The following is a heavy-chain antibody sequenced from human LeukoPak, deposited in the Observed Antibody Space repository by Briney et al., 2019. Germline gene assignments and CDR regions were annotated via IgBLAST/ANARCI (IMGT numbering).Heavy chain of an antibody. J-gene: IGHJ6*03. CDR3: ARTPRADPYYYVDV. CDR1: GGSISSSSYY. V-gene: IGHV4-39*01. CDR2: IYYSGST. Sequence: PSETLSLTCTVSGGSISSSSYYWGWIRQPPGKGLEWIGSIYYSGSTYYNPSLKSRVTISVDTSKNQFSLKLSSVTAADTAVYYCARTPRADPYYYVDVWGKGTTVTVSS.